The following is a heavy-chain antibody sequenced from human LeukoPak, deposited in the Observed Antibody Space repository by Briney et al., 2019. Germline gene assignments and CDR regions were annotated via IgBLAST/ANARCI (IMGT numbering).Heavy chain of an antibody. D-gene: IGHD3-22*01. J-gene: IGHJ3*02. Sequence: GGSLRPSCAASGFTFSSYGMHWVRQAPGKGLEWVAVIWYDGSNKYYADSVKGRFTISRDNSKNTLYLQMNSLRAEDTAVYYCAKQYYYDSSGYYDAFDIWGKGTMVTVSS. CDR1: GFTFSSYG. V-gene: IGHV3-33*06. CDR3: AKQYYYDSSGYYDAFDI. CDR2: IWYDGSNK.